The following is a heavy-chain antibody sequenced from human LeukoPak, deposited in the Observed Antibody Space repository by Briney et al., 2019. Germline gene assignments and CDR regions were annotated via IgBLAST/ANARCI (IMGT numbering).Heavy chain of an antibody. V-gene: IGHV3-21*01. CDR3: ARVNPSSWLDY. CDR1: GFPFSSYS. CDR2: ISSSSSYI. D-gene: IGHD6-13*01. J-gene: IGHJ4*02. Sequence: GGSLRLSCAASGFPFSSYSMNWVRQAPGKGLECVSSISSSSSYIYYADSVRGRFTISRDNAKNSLYLQMNSLRAEDTAVYYCARVNPSSWLDYWGQGTLVTVSS.